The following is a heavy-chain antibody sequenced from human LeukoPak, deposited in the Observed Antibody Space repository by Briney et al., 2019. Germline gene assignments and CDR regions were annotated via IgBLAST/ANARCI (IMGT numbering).Heavy chain of an antibody. CDR2: TSGSGDIR. CDR1: GFTFSNYA. D-gene: IGHD2-15*01. Sequence: PGGSLRLSCAASGFTFSNYAMTWVRQAPGKGLEWVSRTSGSGDIRLYADSVKGRFTISRSNSENTLYLHMNSLRAEDTAVYYCANYRSGGGGYYSGLEHWGPGTMVAVSS. CDR3: ANYRSGGGGYYSGLEH. J-gene: IGHJ1*01. V-gene: IGHV3-23*01.